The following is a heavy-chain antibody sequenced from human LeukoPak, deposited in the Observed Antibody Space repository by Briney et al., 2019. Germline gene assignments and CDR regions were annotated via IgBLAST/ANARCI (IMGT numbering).Heavy chain of an antibody. D-gene: IGHD6-13*01. J-gene: IGHJ6*02. CDR1: GYTFTSYY. Sequence: ASVKVSCKASGYTFTSYYMHWVRQAPGQGLEWMGIINPSGGSTSYAQKFQGRVTMTRDTSTSTVYMELSSLRSEDTAVYYCARDNVHPPRQQLVRVGDYYYYGMDVWGQGTTVTVSS. V-gene: IGHV1-46*01. CDR2: INPSGGST. CDR3: ARDNVHPPRQQLVRVGDYYYYGMDV.